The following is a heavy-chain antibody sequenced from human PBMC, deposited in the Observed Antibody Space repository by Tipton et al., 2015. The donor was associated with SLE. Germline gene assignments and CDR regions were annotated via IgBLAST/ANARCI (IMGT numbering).Heavy chain of an antibody. Sequence: LRLSCAVYGGSFSGYYWSWIRQPPGKGLEWIGEINHSGSTNYNPSLNSRVTISVDTSKNQFSLKLSSVTAADTAVYYCARVSDYGDYGGMSWFDPWGQGTLVTVSS. V-gene: IGHV4-34*01. CDR3: ARVSDYGDYGGMSWFDP. CDR2: INHSGST. CDR1: GGSFSGYY. D-gene: IGHD4-17*01. J-gene: IGHJ5*02.